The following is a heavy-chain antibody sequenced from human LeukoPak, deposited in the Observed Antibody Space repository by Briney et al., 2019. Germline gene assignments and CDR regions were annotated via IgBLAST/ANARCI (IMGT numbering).Heavy chain of an antibody. J-gene: IGHJ4*02. V-gene: IGHV3-23*01. CDR2: ISGSGGST. Sequence: PGGSLRLSCAASGFTFSSYAMSWVRQAPGKGLEWVSAISGSGGSTYYADSVKGRFTISRDNSKNTLYLQMNSLRAEDTAVYYCARVWQDYSNADYWGQGTLVTVSS. CDR3: ARVWQDYSNADY. D-gene: IGHD4-11*01. CDR1: GFTFSSYA.